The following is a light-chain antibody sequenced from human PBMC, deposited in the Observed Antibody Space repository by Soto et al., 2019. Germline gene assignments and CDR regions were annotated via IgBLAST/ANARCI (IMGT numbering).Light chain of an antibody. CDR3: QQYGSSGT. CDR1: QSVSSK. V-gene: IGKV3-15*01. CDR2: DSS. Sequence: GTTQSPATLSVSTGERATLPCRASQSVSSKLAWYQQKPGQAPMLLIYDSSSRATGIPVRFSGSGSGTDFTLTISRLEPEDFAVYYCQQYGSSGTFGQGTKV. J-gene: IGKJ1*01.